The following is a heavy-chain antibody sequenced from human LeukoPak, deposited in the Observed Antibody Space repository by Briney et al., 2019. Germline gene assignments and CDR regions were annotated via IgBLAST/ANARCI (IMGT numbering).Heavy chain of an antibody. D-gene: IGHD3-16*01. CDR1: GYSISSGYY. J-gene: IGHJ2*01. CDR3: ARGQGAARYFDL. Sequence: SETLSLTCAVSGYSISSGYYWGWIRQPPGKGLEWIGSIYHSGSTYYNPSLKSRVTISVDTSKNQFSLKLSSVTAADTAVYYCARGQGAARYFDLWGRGTLVTVSS. V-gene: IGHV4-38-2*01. CDR2: IYHSGST.